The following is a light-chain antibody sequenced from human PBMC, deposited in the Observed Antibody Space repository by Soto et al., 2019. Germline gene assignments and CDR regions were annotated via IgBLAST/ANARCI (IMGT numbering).Light chain of an antibody. CDR1: SSDIGGYNY. Sequence: QSALTQPASVSGSPGQSITISCTGTSSDIGGYNYVSWYQQYPGKAPKLIIYEVSNRPSGVSHRFSGSKSGNTASLTISGLQAEDEADYYCSSYTRTSTLVFGGGTKLTVL. CDR3: SSYTRTSTLV. CDR2: EVS. J-gene: IGLJ3*02. V-gene: IGLV2-14*01.